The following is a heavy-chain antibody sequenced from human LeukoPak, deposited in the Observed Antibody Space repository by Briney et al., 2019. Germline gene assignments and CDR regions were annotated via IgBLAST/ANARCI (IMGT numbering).Heavy chain of an antibody. CDR2: ISSSSSTI. J-gene: IGHJ4*02. V-gene: IGHV3-48*01. D-gene: IGHD5-24*01. CDR1: GFTFSSYS. Sequence: GGSLRLSCAASGFTFSSYSMNWVRQAPGKGLEWVSYISSSSSTIYYADSVKGRFTISRDNSKNTLYLQMNSLRAEDTAVYYCAKDLQLAVGDYWGRGTLVTVSS. CDR3: AKDLQLAVGDY.